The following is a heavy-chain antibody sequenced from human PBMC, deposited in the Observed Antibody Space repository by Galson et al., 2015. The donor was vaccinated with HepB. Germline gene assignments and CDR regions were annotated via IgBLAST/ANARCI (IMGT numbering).Heavy chain of an antibody. J-gene: IGHJ4*02. V-gene: IGHV3-33*01. Sequence: SLRLSCAASRFTFSNHAMHWVRQAPGKGLEWVAVIWFDGSKKFYAASVKGRFTISRDNSNDMLYLQMNSLRAEDTAVYFCASSVVPAGIDRFDYWGQGTLVTVTS. CDR3: ASSVVPAGIDRFDY. CDR2: IWFDGSKK. D-gene: IGHD2-2*01. CDR1: RFTFSNHA.